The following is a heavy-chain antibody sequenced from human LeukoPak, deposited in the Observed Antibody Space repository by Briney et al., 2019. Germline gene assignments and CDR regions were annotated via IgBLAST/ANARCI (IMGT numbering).Heavy chain of an antibody. CDR2: IYTSGST. CDR1: GGSISSYY. Sequence: SETLSLTCTVSGGSISSYYWSWIRQPAGKGLEWIGRIYTSGSTNYNPSLKSRVTMSVDTTKNQFSLKLSSVTAADTAVYYCARDRAVAGPPKFDPWGQGTLVTVSS. CDR3: ARDRAVAGPPKFDP. V-gene: IGHV4-4*07. D-gene: IGHD6-19*01. J-gene: IGHJ5*02.